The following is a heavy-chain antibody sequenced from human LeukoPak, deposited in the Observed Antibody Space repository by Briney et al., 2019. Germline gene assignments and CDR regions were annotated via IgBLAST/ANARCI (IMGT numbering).Heavy chain of an antibody. CDR1: GGTFSSYA. Sequence: ASVKVSCKASGGTFSSYAISWVRQAPGQGLEWMGGIIPFFGTANYAQKFQGRVTITADESTSTAYMELSSLRSEDTAVYYCARVIDSSGYYLHYWGQGTLVTVSS. CDR3: ARVIDSSGYYLHY. D-gene: IGHD3-22*01. J-gene: IGHJ4*02. V-gene: IGHV1-69*13. CDR2: IIPFFGTA.